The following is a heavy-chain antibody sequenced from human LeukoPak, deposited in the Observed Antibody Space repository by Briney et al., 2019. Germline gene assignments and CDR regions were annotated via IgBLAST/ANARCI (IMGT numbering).Heavy chain of an antibody. CDR3: ARSGSYSNFDC. Sequence: GGSLRLSCAAPGFTFSSYWLSWVRQAPGKGLEWVANIKQDGSEKHYVDSVKGRFTISRDNAKNSLYLQMNSLRAVDTAVYHCARSGSYSNFDCWGQGTLVTVSS. J-gene: IGHJ4*02. CDR1: GFTFSSYW. D-gene: IGHD6-19*01. V-gene: IGHV3-7*04. CDR2: IKQDGSEK.